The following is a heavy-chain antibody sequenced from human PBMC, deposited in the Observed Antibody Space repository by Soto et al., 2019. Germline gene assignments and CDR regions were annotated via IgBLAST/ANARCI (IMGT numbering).Heavy chain of an antibody. V-gene: IGHV4-59*01. CDR3: ARGRVLDYYYYYGMDV. CDR1: GGSISSYY. J-gene: IGHJ6*02. CDR2: IYYSGST. Sequence: SETLSLTCTVSGGSISSYYWSWIRQPPGKGLEWIGYIYYSGSTNYNPSLKSRVTISVDTSKNQFSLKLSSVTAADTAVYYCARGRVLDYYYYYGMDVWGQGTTVTVSS. D-gene: IGHD3-3*02.